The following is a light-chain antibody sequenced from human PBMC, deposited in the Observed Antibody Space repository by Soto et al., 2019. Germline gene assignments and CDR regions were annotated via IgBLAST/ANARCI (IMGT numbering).Light chain of an antibody. J-gene: IGKJ5*01. V-gene: IGKV3-20*01. CDR2: GAS. CDR3: QQYGSSPIT. CDR1: QSVSSSY. Sequence: EIVLTQAPGTLSFSPGERATLSCRASQSVSSSYLAWYQQRPGQAPRLLIYGASNRATGIPDRFSGSGSGTDFTLTISRLEPEDFAVYYCQQYGSSPITFGQGTRLEIK.